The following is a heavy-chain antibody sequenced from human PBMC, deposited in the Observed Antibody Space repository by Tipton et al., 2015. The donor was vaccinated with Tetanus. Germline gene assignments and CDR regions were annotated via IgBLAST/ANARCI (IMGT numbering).Heavy chain of an antibody. J-gene: IGHJ3*02. Sequence: QLVQSGAEVKKPGESLKISCKGSGYSFTSYWIGWVRQMPGKGLEWMWIIYPGDSDTRYSQSFQGQVTISADTSISTASLQWSSPKASDTAMYYCARKSIVVVVAATADAFDIWGQGTMVTVSS. D-gene: IGHD2-15*01. CDR2: IYPGDSDT. V-gene: IGHV5-51*01. CDR3: ARKSIVVVVAATADAFDI. CDR1: GYSFTSYW.